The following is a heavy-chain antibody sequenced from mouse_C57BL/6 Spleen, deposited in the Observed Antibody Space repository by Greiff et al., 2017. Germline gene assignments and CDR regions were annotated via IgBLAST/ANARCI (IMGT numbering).Heavy chain of an antibody. Sequence: VQLQQSGPGLVQPSQSLSITCTVSGFSLTSYGVHWVRQSPGKGLEWLGVIWSGGSTDYNAAFISRLSISKDNSKSQVFFKMNSLQADDTAIYYCARQDDYDSYYYAMDYWGQGTSVTVSS. V-gene: IGHV2-2*01. CDR2: IWSGGST. CDR3: ARQDDYDSYYYAMDY. J-gene: IGHJ4*01. D-gene: IGHD2-4*01. CDR1: GFSLTSYG.